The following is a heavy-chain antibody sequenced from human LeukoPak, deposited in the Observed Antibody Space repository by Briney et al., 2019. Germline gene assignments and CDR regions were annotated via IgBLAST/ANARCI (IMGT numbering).Heavy chain of an antibody. V-gene: IGHV1-2*02. CDR1: GYTLTGYY. CDR3: ARAPTNWNYYYYYMDV. Sequence: ASVKVSCKASGYTLTGYYMNWVRQAPGQGLEWMGWINPNSGGTNYGQKFQGRVTMTRDTSISIVYMELSRLRSDDTAVYYCARAPTNWNYYYYYMDVWGKGTTVTVSS. D-gene: IGHD1-20*01. J-gene: IGHJ6*03. CDR2: INPNSGGT.